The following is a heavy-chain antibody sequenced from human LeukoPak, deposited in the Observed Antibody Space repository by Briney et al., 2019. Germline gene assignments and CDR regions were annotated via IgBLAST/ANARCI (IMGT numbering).Heavy chain of an antibody. J-gene: IGHJ4*02. CDR2: ISYDGSKK. V-gene: IGHV3-30-3*01. CDR3: ARGYYVSDWIDY. Sequence: GRSLRLSCAASGFTFSSYAMHWVRQAPGKGLEWVAVISYDGSKKYYADSVKGRFTISRDNAKNSLYLQMNSLRAEDTAVYYCARGYYVSDWIDYWGQGTLVTVSS. D-gene: IGHD5/OR15-5a*01. CDR1: GFTFSSYA.